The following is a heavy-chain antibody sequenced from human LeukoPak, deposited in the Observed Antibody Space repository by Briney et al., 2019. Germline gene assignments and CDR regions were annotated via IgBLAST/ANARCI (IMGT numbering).Heavy chain of an antibody. CDR1: GFTFRDYW. CDR3: RSGGAAPGAFDN. J-gene: IGHJ4*02. Sequence: HPGGSLRLSCAASGFTFRDYWMSWMRQAPGKGLEWVANIKYDGDEEYYVDSVKGRFIISRDNAKNSLYLQLNSLRVEDTAVYYCRSGGAAPGAFDNWGQGTLVTVSP. D-gene: IGHD4/OR15-4a*01. V-gene: IGHV3-7*01. CDR2: IKYDGDEE.